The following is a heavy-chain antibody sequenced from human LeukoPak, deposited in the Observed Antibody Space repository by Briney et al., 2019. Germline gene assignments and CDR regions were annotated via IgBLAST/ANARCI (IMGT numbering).Heavy chain of an antibody. Sequence: GRSLRLSCAASGYTFDDYAMHWARQAPGRAWEGGSGISWNSGSIGYADVVKGRFTISRDNAKNSLYLQMNSLRAEDTALYYCAKAAAAGPGYFDYWGQGTLVTVSS. D-gene: IGHD6-13*01. J-gene: IGHJ4*02. CDR3: AKAAAAGPGYFDY. CDR2: ISWNSGSI. V-gene: IGHV3-9*01. CDR1: GYTFDDYA.